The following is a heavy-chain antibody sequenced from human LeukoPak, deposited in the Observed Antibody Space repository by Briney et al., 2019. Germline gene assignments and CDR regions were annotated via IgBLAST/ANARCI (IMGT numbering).Heavy chain of an antibody. CDR2: IYHSGST. CDR1: GDTIRSADW. Sequence: SETLSLTCEVSGDTIRSADWWSWVRQPPGKGLEWIGEIYHSGSTNYSPSLKSRVTMSIDKSKNQFSMWLTSVTAADTAVYYCARGSPQQLVVWFDPWGPGTLVTVSS. CDR3: ARGSPQQLVVWFDP. D-gene: IGHD6-13*01. J-gene: IGHJ5*02. V-gene: IGHV4-4*02.